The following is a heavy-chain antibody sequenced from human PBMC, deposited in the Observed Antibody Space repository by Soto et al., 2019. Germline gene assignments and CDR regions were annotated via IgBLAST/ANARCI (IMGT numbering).Heavy chain of an antibody. CDR3: AKDYSRARNSGVDY. CDR2: ISGSGGST. CDR1: GFTFSSYA. D-gene: IGHD1-7*01. V-gene: IGHV3-23*01. Sequence: EVQLLESGGGLVQPGGSLRLSCAASGFTFSSYAMSWVRQAPGKGLEWVSAISGSGGSTYYADSVKGRFTISRDNSKNTLYLQMYSLRAEDTAVYYCAKDYSRARNSGVDYWGQGTLVTVSS. J-gene: IGHJ4*02.